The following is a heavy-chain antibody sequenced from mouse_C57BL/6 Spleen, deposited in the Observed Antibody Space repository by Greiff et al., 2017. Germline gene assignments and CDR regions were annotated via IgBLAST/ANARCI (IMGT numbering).Heavy chain of an antibody. CDR2: IRNKAYGYTT. D-gene: IGHD1-1*01. J-gene: IGHJ1*03. CDR1: GFTFTDYY. Sequence: EVHLVESGGGLVQPGGSLSLSCAASGFTFTDYYMSWVRQPPGKALEWLGFIRNKAYGYTTEYSASVKGRFTISRDNSQSILYLQMNALRAEDSATDYCARYNTVTGYFDVWGTGTTVTVSS. V-gene: IGHV7-3*01. CDR3: ARYNTVTGYFDV.